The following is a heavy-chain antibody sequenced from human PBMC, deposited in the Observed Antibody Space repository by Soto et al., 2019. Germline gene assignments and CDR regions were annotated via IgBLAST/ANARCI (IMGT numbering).Heavy chain of an antibody. V-gene: IGHV1-69*01. Sequence: QVQLVQSGAEVKKPGSSVKVSCKASGGTFSSYAISWVRQAPGQGLEWRGGIIPISDTTNYAQKFQGRVTITADESTSTAYMELSSLRSEDTAVYYCASSQGSSTRLEIYNYYYDGMGVGGQGTTGTVSS. J-gene: IGHJ6*02. CDR1: GGTFSSYA. CDR2: IIPISDTT. D-gene: IGHD2-2*01. CDR3: ASSQGSSTRLEIYNYYYDGMGV.